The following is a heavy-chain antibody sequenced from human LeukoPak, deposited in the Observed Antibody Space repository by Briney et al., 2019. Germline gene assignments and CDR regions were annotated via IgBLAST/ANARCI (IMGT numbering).Heavy chain of an antibody. D-gene: IGHD1-26*01. J-gene: IGHJ4*02. CDR2: ISSSGSTI. CDR3: ARPGSYLNYN. CDR1: GFIISSYE. Sequence: QAGGSLRHSCAASGFIISSYEMNWVRQAPGKGLEWVSYISSSGSTIYYADSVKGRFTISRDNAKNSLYLQMNSLRAEDTAVYYCARPGSYLNYNGGQGPLVTVSS. V-gene: IGHV3-48*03.